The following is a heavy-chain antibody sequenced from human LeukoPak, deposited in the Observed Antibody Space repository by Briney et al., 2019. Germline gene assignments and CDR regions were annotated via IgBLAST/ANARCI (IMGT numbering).Heavy chain of an antibody. CDR1: GYTLTELS. CDR3: ARSLFGSGYYYMDV. J-gene: IGHJ6*03. V-gene: IGHV1-24*01. Sequence: ASVKVSCKVSGYTLTELSMHWVRQAPGKGLEWMGGFDPEDGETIYAQKFQGRVTITTDESTSTAYMELSSLRSEDTAVYYCARSLFGSGYYYMDVWGKGTTVTVSS. CDR2: FDPEDGET. D-gene: IGHD3-10*01.